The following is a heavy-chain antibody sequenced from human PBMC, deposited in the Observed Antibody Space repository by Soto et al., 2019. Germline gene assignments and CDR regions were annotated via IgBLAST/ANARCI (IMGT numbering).Heavy chain of an antibody. CDR2: VSASGGTA. Sequence: EVQLLESGGGLIQPGGSLRLSCAASGFMFSSYAMSWVRQAPGKGLEWVSSVSASGGTANLADSVEGRCTISRDNSKSTLYLQMNSLRAEDTAVYYCAKLTYPSDSTGYYYERVSGCIDSWCQGTLVTVSS. D-gene: IGHD3-22*01. CDR1: GFMFSSYA. J-gene: IGHJ5*01. V-gene: IGHV3-23*01. CDR3: AKLTYPSDSTGYYYERVSGCIDS.